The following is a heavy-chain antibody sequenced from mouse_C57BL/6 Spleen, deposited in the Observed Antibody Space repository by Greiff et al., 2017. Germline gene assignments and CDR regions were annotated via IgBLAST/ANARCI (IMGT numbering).Heavy chain of an antibody. CDR1: GYTFTDYY. CDR2: INPNNGGT. CDR3: ARSGDGFDY. Sequence: VQLQQSGPELVKPGASVKMSCKASGYTFTDYYMHWVKQSHGKSLEWIGYINPNNGGTSYNQKFKGKATLTVNKSSSTAYMELRSLTSEESAVYYGARSGDGFDYWGQGTTLTVSS. D-gene: IGHD2-3*01. J-gene: IGHJ2*01. V-gene: IGHV1-22*01.